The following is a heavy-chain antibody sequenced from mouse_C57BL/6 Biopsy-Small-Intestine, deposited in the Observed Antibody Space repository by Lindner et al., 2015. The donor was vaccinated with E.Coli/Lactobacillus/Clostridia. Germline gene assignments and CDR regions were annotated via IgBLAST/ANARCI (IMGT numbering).Heavy chain of an antibody. CDR1: GYTFTSYY. Sequence: SVKVSCKASGYTFTSYYIHWVRQAPGQGLEWVGVISPSVGSTSYAQKFQGRVTVTRDTSTSTVYMELSSLKLEDTAMYYCGKGQGDNFWSGQADHWGQGTLVTVSS. D-gene: IGHD3-3*01. CDR2: ISPSVGST. J-gene: IGHJ4*01. CDR3: GKGQGDNFWSGQADH. V-gene: IGHV1S12*01.